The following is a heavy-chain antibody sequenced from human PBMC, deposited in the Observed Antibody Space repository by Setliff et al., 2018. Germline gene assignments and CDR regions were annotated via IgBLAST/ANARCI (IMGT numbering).Heavy chain of an antibody. Sequence: SVKVSCKASGGTFSSYAISWVRQAPGQGLEWMGGIIPIFRTANYAQKFQGRVTITADESTSTAYMELSRLTSEDAAVYYCALEYSNSSPTVYYYMDVWGKGTTVTVSS. J-gene: IGHJ6*03. CDR2: IIPIFRTA. CDR3: ALEYSNSSPTVYYYMDV. CDR1: GGTFSSYA. V-gene: IGHV1-69*13. D-gene: IGHD6-6*01.